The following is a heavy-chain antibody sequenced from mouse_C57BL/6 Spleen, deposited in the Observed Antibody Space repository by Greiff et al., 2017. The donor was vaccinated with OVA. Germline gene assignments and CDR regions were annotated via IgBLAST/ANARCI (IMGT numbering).Heavy chain of an antibody. V-gene: IGHV1-50*01. Sequence: QVQLQQPGAELVKPGASVKLSCKASGYTFTSYWMQWVKQRPGQGLGWIGEIDPSDSYTNYNQKFKGKATLTVDTSSSTAYMQLSSLTSEDSAVYYCARAGSSGLYAMDYWGQGTSVTVSS. CDR3: ARAGSSGLYAMDY. CDR2: IDPSDSYT. J-gene: IGHJ4*01. D-gene: IGHD3-2*02. CDR1: GYTFTSYW.